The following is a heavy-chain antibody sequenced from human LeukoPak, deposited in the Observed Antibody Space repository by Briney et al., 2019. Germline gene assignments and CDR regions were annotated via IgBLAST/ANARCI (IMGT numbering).Heavy chain of an antibody. Sequence: SETLSLTCTASGASISSYYWSWIRQPPGKGLEWIGYISDSGSTDYDPSLKSRVTISVDTSKNQFSLKLRSVTAADTAVYYCARRVSTMTQFDYWGQGTLVTVSS. D-gene: IGHD2-2*01. V-gene: IGHV4-59*01. CDR1: GASISSYY. CDR2: ISDSGST. J-gene: IGHJ4*02. CDR3: ARRVSTMTQFDY.